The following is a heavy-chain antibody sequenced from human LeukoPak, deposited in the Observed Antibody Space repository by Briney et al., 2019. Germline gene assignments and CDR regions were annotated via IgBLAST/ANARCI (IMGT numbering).Heavy chain of an antibody. J-gene: IGHJ4*02. V-gene: IGHV4-59*08. CDR3: ARHGGSYSFDY. D-gene: IGHD1-26*01. Sequence: SETLSLTCTVSGGSISSYYWSWIRQPPGKGLEWIGYSYYSGSPNYNPSLKSRVTISVDTSKNEFSLELSSVTAADTAVYYCARHGGSYSFDYWGQGTLVTVSP. CDR2: SYYSGSP. CDR1: GGSISSYY.